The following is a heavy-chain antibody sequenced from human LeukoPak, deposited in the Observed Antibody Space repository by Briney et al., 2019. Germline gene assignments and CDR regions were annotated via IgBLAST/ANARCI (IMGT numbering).Heavy chain of an antibody. J-gene: IGHJ4*02. CDR1: GGSTSSYY. V-gene: IGHV4-59*08. D-gene: IGHD4-23*01. Sequence: SETLSLTCTVSGGSTSSYYWSWIRQPPGKGLEWIGYGHYTGSTNYNPSLKSRVTISVDTSKSQFSLKLTSVTAADTAVYYCATRNYGGNSEYFDFWGQGALSPSPQ. CDR3: ATRNYGGNSEYFDF. CDR2: GHYTGST.